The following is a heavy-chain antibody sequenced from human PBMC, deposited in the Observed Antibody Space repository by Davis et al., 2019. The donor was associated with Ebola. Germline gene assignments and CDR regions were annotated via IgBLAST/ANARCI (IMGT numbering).Heavy chain of an antibody. Sequence: ETLSLTCAVYGGSFSGYYWSWVRQAPGKGLEWVSAISGSGGSTYYADSVKGRFTISRDNSKNTLYLQMNSLRAEDTAVYYCAKVPTPLLRYFDWLFVFDYWGQGTLVTVSS. CDR3: AKVPTPLLRYFDWLFVFDY. D-gene: IGHD3-9*01. CDR1: GGSFSGYY. V-gene: IGHV3-23*01. J-gene: IGHJ4*02. CDR2: ISGSGGST.